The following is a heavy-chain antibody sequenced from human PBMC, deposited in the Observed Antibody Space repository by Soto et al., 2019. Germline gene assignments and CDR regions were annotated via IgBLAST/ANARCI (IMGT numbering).Heavy chain of an antibody. CDR1: GGTFSSYA. V-gene: IGHV1-69*01. CDR3: ARSSPSTPGYYYYGMDV. D-gene: IGHD2-8*02. CDR2: IIPIFGTA. J-gene: IGHJ6*02. Sequence: QVQLVQSGAEVKKPGSSVKVSCKASGGTFSSYAISWVRQAPGQGLEWMGGIIPIFGTANYAQKFQGRVTITADESTSTAYMELSSLSSEDTAVYYCARSSPSTPGYYYYGMDVWGQGTTVTVSS.